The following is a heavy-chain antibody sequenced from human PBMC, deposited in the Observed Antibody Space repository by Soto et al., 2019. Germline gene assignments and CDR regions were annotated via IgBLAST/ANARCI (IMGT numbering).Heavy chain of an antibody. CDR3: ARRTAGDYGGFQYFDY. J-gene: IGHJ4*02. D-gene: IGHD4-17*01. Sequence: QVQLVQSGAEVKKPGSSVKVSCKASGGTFSSYAISWVRQAPGQGLEWMGGIIPIFGTANYAQKFQGRVTSTADESTSTAYMELSSLRSEDTAVYYCARRTAGDYGGFQYFDYWGQGTLVTVSS. CDR1: GGTFSSYA. CDR2: IIPIFGTA. V-gene: IGHV1-69*12.